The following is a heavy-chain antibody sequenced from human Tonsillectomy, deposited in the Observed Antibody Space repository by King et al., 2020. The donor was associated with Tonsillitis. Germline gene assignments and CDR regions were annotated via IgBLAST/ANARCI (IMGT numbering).Heavy chain of an antibody. CDR3: ARARCSGGSCYLRSGGYYYYGMDV. J-gene: IGHJ6*02. Sequence: VQLQQWGAGLLKPSETLSLTCAVYGGSFSGYYWSWIRQPPGKGLEWIGEINHSGSTNYNPSLKSRVTISVDTSKNQFSLKLSSVTAADTAVYYCARARCSGGSCYLRSGGYYYYGMDVWGQGTTVTVSS. CDR2: INHSGST. D-gene: IGHD2-15*01. CDR1: GGSFSGYY. V-gene: IGHV4-34*01.